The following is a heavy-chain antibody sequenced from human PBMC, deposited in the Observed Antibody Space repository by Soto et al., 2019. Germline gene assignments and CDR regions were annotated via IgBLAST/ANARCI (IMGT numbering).Heavy chain of an antibody. Sequence: ASVKVSCKASGYTFTSYGISWVRQAPGQGLEWMGWISAYNGNTNYAQKLQGRVTMTTDTSTSTAYMELRSLRSDDTAVYHCTSAGHCSSTSCLPFNYWGQGTLVTVSS. CDR3: TSAGHCSSTSCLPFNY. J-gene: IGHJ4*02. D-gene: IGHD2-2*01. CDR2: ISAYNGNT. V-gene: IGHV1-18*04. CDR1: GYTFTSYG.